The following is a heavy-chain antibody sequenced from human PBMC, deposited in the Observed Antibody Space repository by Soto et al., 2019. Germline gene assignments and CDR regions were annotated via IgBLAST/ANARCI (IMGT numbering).Heavy chain of an antibody. CDR1: GFTFSSYG. Sequence: GGSLRLSCAASGFTFSSYGMHWVRQAPGMGLEWVAVISYDGSNKYYADSVKGRFTISRDNSKNTLYLQMNSLRAEDTAVYYCAKDVLRFLEWLAFYGMDVWGQGTTVTVSS. D-gene: IGHD3-3*01. J-gene: IGHJ6*02. CDR3: AKDVLRFLEWLAFYGMDV. CDR2: ISYDGSNK. V-gene: IGHV3-30*18.